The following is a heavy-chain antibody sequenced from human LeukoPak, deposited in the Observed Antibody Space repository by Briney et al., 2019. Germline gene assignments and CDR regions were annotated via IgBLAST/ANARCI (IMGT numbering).Heavy chain of an antibody. D-gene: IGHD4-17*01. CDR1: GFTFSSYS. Sequence: GGSLRLSCAASGFTFSSYSMNWVRQAPGKGLEWVSSISSSSSYIYYADSVKGRFTISRDNAKNSLYLQMNSLRAEDTAVYYCARTSVPTTVTTELDYWGQGTLVTVSS. CDR2: ISSSSSYI. V-gene: IGHV3-21*01. CDR3: ARTSVPTTVTTELDY. J-gene: IGHJ4*02.